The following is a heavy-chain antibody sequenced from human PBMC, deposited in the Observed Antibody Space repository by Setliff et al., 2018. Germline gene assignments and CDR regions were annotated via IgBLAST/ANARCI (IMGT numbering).Heavy chain of an antibody. J-gene: IGHJ5*02. D-gene: IGHD3-3*01. CDR2: FHTGGST. Sequence: PSETLSLTCTVSGDSISSGSYYWTWIRQPAGKGLEWIGHFHTGGSTNYNRSLRSRVSISVDTSKNQFSLKLSSVTVADTATYYCARAGPTVTFFRVLVISWWDPWGQGSLVTVSS. V-gene: IGHV4-61*09. CDR1: GDSISSGSYY. CDR3: ARAGPTVTFFRVLVISWWDP.